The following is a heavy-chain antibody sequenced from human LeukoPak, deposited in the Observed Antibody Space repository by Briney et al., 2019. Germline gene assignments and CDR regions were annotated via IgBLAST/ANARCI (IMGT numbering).Heavy chain of an antibody. D-gene: IGHD5-12*01. Sequence: SGGSLRLSCAASGFIFSNYAMHWVRQAPGKGLEWVSAISGSGGSTYYADSVKGRFTISRDNSKNTLYLQMNSLRAEDTAVYYCAKDHGYSGYDAPYNWFDPWGQGTLVTASS. J-gene: IGHJ5*02. CDR3: AKDHGYSGYDAPYNWFDP. CDR1: GFIFSNYA. CDR2: ISGSGGST. V-gene: IGHV3-23*01.